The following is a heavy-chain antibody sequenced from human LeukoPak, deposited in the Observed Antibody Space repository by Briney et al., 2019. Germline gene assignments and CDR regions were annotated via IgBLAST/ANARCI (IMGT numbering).Heavy chain of an antibody. V-gene: IGHV4-59*01. CDR1: GGSISSYY. D-gene: IGHD5-18*01. Sequence: PSETLSLTCTVSGGSISSYYWSWIRQPPGKGLEWIGYIYYSGSTNYNPSPKSRVTMSVDTSKNQFSLKLSSVTAADTAVYYCARVSVSGYSYALDFWGQGTLVTVSS. CDR2: IYYSGST. CDR3: ARVSVSGYSYALDF. J-gene: IGHJ4*02.